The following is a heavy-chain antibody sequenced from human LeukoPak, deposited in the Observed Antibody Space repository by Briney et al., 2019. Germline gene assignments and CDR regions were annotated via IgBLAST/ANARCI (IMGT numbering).Heavy chain of an antibody. CDR2: IKSKTDGGTT. Sequence: GGSLRLSCAASGFTFSNAWMSWVRQAPGKGLEWVGRIKSKTDGGTTDYAAPVKGRFTISRDDSKNTLYLQMNSLKTEDAAVYYCTTAKSPPYYDFWSGYSIDIWGQGTMVTVSS. D-gene: IGHD3-3*01. CDR3: TTAKSPPYYDFWSGYSIDI. J-gene: IGHJ3*02. V-gene: IGHV3-15*01. CDR1: GFTFSNAW.